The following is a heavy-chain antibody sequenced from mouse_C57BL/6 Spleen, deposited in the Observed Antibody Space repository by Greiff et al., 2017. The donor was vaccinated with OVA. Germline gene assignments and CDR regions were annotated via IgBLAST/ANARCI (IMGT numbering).Heavy chain of an antibody. V-gene: IGHV1-80*01. Sequence: VQLQPSWAELVKPGASVKISCKASGYAFSSYWMNWVKQRPGQGLEWIGQIYPGDGDTNYNGKFKGKATLTADKSSSTAYMQLSSLTSEDSAVYFCARLGYDYDDGYFDYWGQGTTLTVSS. CDR2: IYPGDGDT. CDR3: ARLGYDYDDGYFDY. CDR1: GYAFSSYW. J-gene: IGHJ2*01. D-gene: IGHD2-4*01.